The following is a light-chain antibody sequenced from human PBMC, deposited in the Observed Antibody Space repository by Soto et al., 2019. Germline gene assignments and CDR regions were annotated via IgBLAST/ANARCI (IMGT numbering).Light chain of an antibody. CDR2: DAS. Sequence: DIQITQSPSSLSSSVLERFTITCRASQSISDWVAWYQQKPGEAPKLLIFDASSLKSGVPSRFSGSGSGTEFTLTISSLQSDDFGTYYCQQYDSYSWTFGQGTKV. J-gene: IGKJ1*01. CDR1: QSISDW. V-gene: IGKV1-5*01. CDR3: QQYDSYSWT.